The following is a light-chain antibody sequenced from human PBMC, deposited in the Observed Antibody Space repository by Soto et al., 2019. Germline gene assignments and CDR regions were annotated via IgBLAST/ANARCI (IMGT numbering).Light chain of an antibody. Sequence: DIQMTQFPSSVSASVGDRVTITCRASQNIGSWLAWYQQKPGTVPKLLIYAGSSLQSGAPSRFSGTGGGTEFTLTITSLQPEDFGTYYCQQGDSFPITFGQWTRLEIK. CDR2: AGS. CDR3: QQGDSFPIT. CDR1: QNIGSW. J-gene: IGKJ5*01. V-gene: IGKV1-12*01.